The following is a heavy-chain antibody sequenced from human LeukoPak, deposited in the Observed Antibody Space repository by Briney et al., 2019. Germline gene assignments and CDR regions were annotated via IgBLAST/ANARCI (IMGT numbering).Heavy chain of an antibody. J-gene: IGHJ4*02. CDR3: ATFNYYDSSGYYVHIDY. D-gene: IGHD3-22*01. V-gene: IGHV1-69*13. CDR2: IIPIFGTA. CDR1: GGTFSSYA. Sequence: SVKVSCKASGGTFSSYAISWVRQAPGQGLEWMGGIIPIFGTANYAQKFQGRVTITADESTSTAYMELSSLRSEDTAVYYCATFNYYDSSGYYVHIDYWGQGTLVTVSS.